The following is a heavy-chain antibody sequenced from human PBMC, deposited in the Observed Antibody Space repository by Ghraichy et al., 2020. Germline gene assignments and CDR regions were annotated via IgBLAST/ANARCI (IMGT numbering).Heavy chain of an antibody. D-gene: IGHD6-6*01. CDR1: GDSVSSNSAA. V-gene: IGHV6-1*01. CDR3: ARDRVYSSSSGGDYYFDY. Sequence: TLSLTCAISGDSVSSNSAAWNWIRQSPSRGLEWLGRTYYRSKWYNDYAVSVKSRITINPDTSKNQFSLQLNSVTPEDTAVYYCARDRVYSSSSGGDYYFDYWGQGTLVTVSS. J-gene: IGHJ4*02. CDR2: TYYRSKWYN.